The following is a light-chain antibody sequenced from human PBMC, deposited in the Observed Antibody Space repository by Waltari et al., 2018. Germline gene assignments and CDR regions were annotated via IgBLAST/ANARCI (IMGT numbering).Light chain of an antibody. CDR1: SSDVGGYNY. Sequence: QSALTQPASVSGSPGQSITISCSGTSSDVGGYNYVSWYQQHPGKAPKLMIYDVSKRPPVVSNRFSGSKSGNTASLTISGLQAEDEADYFCSSYTSGNTLVFGGGTSLTVL. V-gene: IGLV2-14*01. CDR2: DVS. J-gene: IGLJ2*01. CDR3: SSYTSGNTLV.